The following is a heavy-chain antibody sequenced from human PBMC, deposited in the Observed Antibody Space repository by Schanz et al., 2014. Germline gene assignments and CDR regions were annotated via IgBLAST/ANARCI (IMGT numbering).Heavy chain of an antibody. V-gene: IGHV4-34*01. Sequence: QVQLQQWGAGLLKPSETLSLTCAVYGGSFSGYYWTWIRQPPGKGLEWIGEIHHSGSTNYNPSLKSRVPISMDTSKNQFSLKLSSVTAADTAVYYCARDPYSASYFPSPPLYGLDVWGQGTTVTVSS. D-gene: IGHD1-26*01. CDR1: GGSFSGYY. CDR2: IHHSGST. CDR3: ARDPYSASYFPSPPLYGLDV. J-gene: IGHJ6*02.